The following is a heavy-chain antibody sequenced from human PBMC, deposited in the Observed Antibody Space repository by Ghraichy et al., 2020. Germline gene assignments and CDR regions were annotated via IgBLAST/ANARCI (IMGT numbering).Heavy chain of an antibody. CDR2: ISYDGSNK. J-gene: IGHJ4*02. CDR3: AKDMFRGVVTPYYFDY. D-gene: IGHD3-3*01. Sequence: SCAASGFTFSSYGIHWVRQAPGKGLEWVAVISYDGSNKYYADSVKGRFTISRDNSKNTLYLQMNSLRAEDTAVFYCAKDMFRGVVTPYYFDYWGQGTLVTVSS. V-gene: IGHV3-30*18. CDR1: GFTFSSYG.